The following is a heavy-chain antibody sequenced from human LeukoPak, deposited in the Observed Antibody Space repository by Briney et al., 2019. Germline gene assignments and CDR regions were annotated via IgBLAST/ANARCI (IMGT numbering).Heavy chain of an antibody. J-gene: IGHJ4*02. Sequence: GGSLRLSCVASGFSLSGYWMYWVRQAPGKGLMYISRNNGDGSTTNYADVVKGRFTMSRDNVKNTLYLQMNSLRVEDTAVYYCAKQLGYCSDGSCYFPYWGQGTLVTVSS. D-gene: IGHD2-15*01. V-gene: IGHV3-74*01. CDR3: AKQLGYCSDGSCYFPY. CDR2: NNGDGSTT. CDR1: GFSLSGYW.